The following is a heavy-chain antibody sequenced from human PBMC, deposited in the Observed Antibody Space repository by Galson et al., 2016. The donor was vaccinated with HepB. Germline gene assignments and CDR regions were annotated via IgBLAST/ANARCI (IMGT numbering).Heavy chain of an antibody. CDR3: AREGYGGFDC. Sequence: SLRLSCAASGFTFNNYWMRWVRQAPGKGLEWVANIKQNGREKDYVDSVKGRSTISRDNAKNSLYLQMNSLRAEDTAVYYCAREGYGGFDCWGQGDLVTVSS. CDR2: IKQNGREK. D-gene: IGHD4-23*01. V-gene: IGHV3-7*03. J-gene: IGHJ4*02. CDR1: GFTFNNYW.